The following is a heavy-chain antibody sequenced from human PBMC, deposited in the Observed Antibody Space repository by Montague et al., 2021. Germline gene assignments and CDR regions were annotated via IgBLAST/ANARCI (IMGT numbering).Heavy chain of an antibody. CDR3: AHRQLREQAFDY. J-gene: IGHJ4*02. D-gene: IGHD1-26*01. Sequence: PALVKPTQTLTLTCTFSGFSPTTRGMSVGWIRQPPGKALEWLALIYWDDDKRYSPSLRSRVTITKDTSKNQVALTMTNMDPTDTATYFCAHRQLREQAFDYWGQGTLVTVSS. CDR1: GFSPTTRGMS. CDR2: IYWDDDK. V-gene: IGHV2-5*02.